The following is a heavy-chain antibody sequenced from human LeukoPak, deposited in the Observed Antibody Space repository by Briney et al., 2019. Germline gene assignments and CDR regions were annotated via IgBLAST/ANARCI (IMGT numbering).Heavy chain of an antibody. Sequence: SETLSLTCTVSGGSISSSSYYWGWIRQPPGEGLEWIGCIYYSGSNYYNPSLKSRVTISVDTSKNQFSLKLSSVTAADTAVYYCARQAAYCGGDCYPNWFDPWGQGTLVTVSS. CDR2: IYYSGSN. V-gene: IGHV4-39*01. D-gene: IGHD2-21*02. J-gene: IGHJ5*02. CDR3: ARQAAYCGGDCYPNWFDP. CDR1: GGSISSSSYY.